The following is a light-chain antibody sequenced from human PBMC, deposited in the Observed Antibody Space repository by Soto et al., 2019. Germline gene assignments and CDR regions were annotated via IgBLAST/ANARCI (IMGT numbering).Light chain of an antibody. V-gene: IGLV3-21*02. Sequence: SNELTQPPSVSVSPGQTASITCGGDNIGTKSVHWYQQRPGQAPVLVVYDDKKRPSGIPERFSGSNSGNTATLTISRVETGDEADYYCQVCERFSDHNFVFGDGTKVTVL. CDR2: DDK. CDR1: NIGTKS. CDR3: QVCERFSDHNFV. J-gene: IGLJ1*01.